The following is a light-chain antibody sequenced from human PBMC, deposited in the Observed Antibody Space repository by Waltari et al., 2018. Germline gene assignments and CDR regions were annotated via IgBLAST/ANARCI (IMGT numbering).Light chain of an antibody. J-gene: IGKJ2*01. CDR1: QSVSSW. Sequence: DIQMTQSPSTLSASVGDRVTISCRASQSVSSWLAWYQKKPGKAPKLLSYEASGLESGVPSRFGASGSGTEFTLTISSLHPDDFATYYCQQYNSFPYTFGQGTKLEVK. V-gene: IGKV1-5*03. CDR3: QQYNSFPYT. CDR2: EAS.